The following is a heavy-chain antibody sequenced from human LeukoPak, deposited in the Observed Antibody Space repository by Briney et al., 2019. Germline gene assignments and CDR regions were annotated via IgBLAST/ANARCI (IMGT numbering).Heavy chain of an antibody. D-gene: IGHD3-10*01. V-gene: IGHV3-20*04. Sequence: GGSLRLSCAASGFTFNNYEMNWVRQAPGKGLEWVSGINWNGGSTGYADSVKGRFTISRDNAKNSLYLQMNSLRAEDTALYYCAREGQRMVRGVIGYWGQGTLVTVSS. CDR1: GFTFNNYE. J-gene: IGHJ4*02. CDR3: AREGQRMVRGVIGY. CDR2: INWNGGST.